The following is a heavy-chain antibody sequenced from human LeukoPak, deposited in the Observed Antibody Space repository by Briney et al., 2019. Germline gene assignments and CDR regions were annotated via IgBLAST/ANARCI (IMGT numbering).Heavy chain of an antibody. J-gene: IGHJ4*02. CDR1: GFTFSSYA. V-gene: IGHV3-23*01. CDR3: AKLVVVVAATGFDY. CDR2: ISGSGGST. D-gene: IGHD2-15*01. Sequence: GGSLRLSCAASGFTFSSYAMSWVRQAPGKGLEWVSAISGSGGSTYYADSVKGRFTISRDNSKNTLYLQMISLRAEDTAVYYCAKLVVVVAATGFDYWGREPWSPSPQ.